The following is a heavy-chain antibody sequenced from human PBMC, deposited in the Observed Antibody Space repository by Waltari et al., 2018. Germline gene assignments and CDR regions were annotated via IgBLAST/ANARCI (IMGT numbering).Heavy chain of an antibody. CDR2: ISSNGDNT. D-gene: IGHD6-19*01. CDR3: VKGSGWFNY. Sequence: EVQLVESGGGLVQPGGSLRLSCSASGFTFRSDAMHWVRQAPGKGLELLSAISSNGDNTYYADSVKGRFTISRVNSKNTLYLQMSSLRAEDTAVYYCVKGSGWFNYWGQGTLVTVSS. J-gene: IGHJ4*02. V-gene: IGHV3-64D*06. CDR1: GFTFRSDA.